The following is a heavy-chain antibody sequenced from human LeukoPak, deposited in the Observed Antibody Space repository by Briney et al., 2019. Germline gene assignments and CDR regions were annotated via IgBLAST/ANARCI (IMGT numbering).Heavy chain of an antibody. J-gene: IGHJ6*02. CDR1: GYTFTGYY. CDR2: INPNSGGT. Sequence: ASVKVSCKASGYTFTGYYMHWVRQAPGQGLEWMGWINPNSGGTNYAQKFQGWVTMTRDMSISTAYMELSRLRSDDTAVYYCAREMVRGVMYGMDVWGQGTTVTVSS. CDR3: AREMVRGVMYGMDV. V-gene: IGHV1-2*04. D-gene: IGHD3-10*01.